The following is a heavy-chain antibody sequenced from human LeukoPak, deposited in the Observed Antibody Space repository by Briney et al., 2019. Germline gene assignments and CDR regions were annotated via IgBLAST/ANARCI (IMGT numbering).Heavy chain of an antibody. CDR2: INPNSGGT. V-gene: IGHV1-2*04. Sequence: ASVKVSCKASGYTFTGCYMHWVRQAPGQGLEWMGWINPNSGGTNYAQKFQGWVTMTRDTSISTAYMELSRLRSDDTAVYYCARAYDSSGFYYFDYWGQGTLVTVSS. CDR1: GYTFTGCY. CDR3: ARAYDSSGFYYFDY. J-gene: IGHJ4*02. D-gene: IGHD3-22*01.